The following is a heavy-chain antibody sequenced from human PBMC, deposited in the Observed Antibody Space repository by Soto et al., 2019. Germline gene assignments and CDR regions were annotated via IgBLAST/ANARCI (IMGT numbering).Heavy chain of an antibody. CDR3: ARAGSTWGYFFDF. CDR2: VYYSGTT. D-gene: IGHD6-13*01. CDR1: GGSISSYY. V-gene: IGHV4-59*01. Sequence: QVQLQESGPGLVKPSETLSLTCTVSGGSISSYYWTWIRQPPGKGLEWVGYVYYSGTTYYNPSLQSRVTISVDTSKNQFSLKVKSVTAADTAIYYCARAGSTWGYFFDFWGQGPLVTVSS. J-gene: IGHJ4*02.